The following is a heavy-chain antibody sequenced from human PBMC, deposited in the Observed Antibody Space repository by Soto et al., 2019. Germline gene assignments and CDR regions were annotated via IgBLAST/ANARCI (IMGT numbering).Heavy chain of an antibody. J-gene: IGHJ4*02. CDR1: GYTFTSYY. V-gene: IGHV1-46*01. Sequence: GASVKVSCKASGYTFTSYYMHWVRQAPGQGLEWMGIINPSGGSTSYAQKFQGRVTMTRDTSTSTVYMELSSLRSEDTAVYYCARDSNAVDTAMVTWGYWGQGTLVTVSS. CDR3: ARDSNAVDTAMVTWGY. D-gene: IGHD5-18*01. CDR2: INPSGGST.